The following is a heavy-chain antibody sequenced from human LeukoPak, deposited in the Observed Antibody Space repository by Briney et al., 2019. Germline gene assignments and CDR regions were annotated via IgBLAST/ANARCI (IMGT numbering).Heavy chain of an antibody. Sequence: GWSLRLSCAGSGFTFSSYGMHWVRQAPGKGLEWVAFIRYDGSNKYYADSVKGRFTISRDNSKNTLYLQMNSLRAEDTAVYYCARAPGGFTGPWGQGTLFTVSS. J-gene: IGHJ5*02. CDR3: ARAPGGFTGP. D-gene: IGHD1-14*01. CDR2: IRYDGSNK. V-gene: IGHV3-30*02. CDR1: GFTFSSYG.